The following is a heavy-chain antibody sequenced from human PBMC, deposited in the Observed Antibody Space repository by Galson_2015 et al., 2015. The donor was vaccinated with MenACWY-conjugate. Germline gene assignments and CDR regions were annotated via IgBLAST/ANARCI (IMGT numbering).Heavy chain of an antibody. Sequence: QSGAEVKKPGESLTISCKASGYSFSSYWIGWVRQMPGKGLEWLGIIYPDDSDARYSPSFEGQVTFSADKSINTAYLQWSSLKASDTATYYCARYPWDEAAAGPAYYYLDVWGPGTTVIVSS. CDR1: GYSFSSYW. J-gene: IGHJ6*02. D-gene: IGHD6-13*01. CDR2: IYPDDSDA. CDR3: ARYPWDEAAAGPAYYYLDV. V-gene: IGHV5-51*03.